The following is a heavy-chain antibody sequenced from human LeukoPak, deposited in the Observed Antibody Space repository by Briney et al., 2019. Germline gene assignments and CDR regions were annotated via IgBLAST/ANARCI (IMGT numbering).Heavy chain of an antibody. V-gene: IGHV3-15*01. CDR2: IKSKTDGGTT. Sequence: GGSLRLSCAASGFTLSNAWMSWVRQAPGKGLEWVGRIKSKTDGGTTDYAAPVKGRFTISRDDSKNTLYLQMNSLKTEDTAAYYCTTDGWDLLWAPEGDYWGQGTLVTVSS. D-gene: IGHD3-10*01. J-gene: IGHJ4*02. CDR3: TTDGWDLLWAPEGDY. CDR1: GFTLSNAW.